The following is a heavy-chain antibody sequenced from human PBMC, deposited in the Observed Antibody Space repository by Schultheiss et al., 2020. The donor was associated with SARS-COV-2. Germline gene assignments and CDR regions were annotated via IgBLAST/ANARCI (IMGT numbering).Heavy chain of an antibody. V-gene: IGHV4-61*01. CDR3: ARQGAYYHDSSGYEFDY. Sequence: SQTLSLTCTVSGGSVSTGSHHRSSIRQPPGKGLEWIGYLFCSGSANYNPSLKSRVTISVDTSKNQFSLKLSSVTAADTAVYYCARQGAYYHDSSGYEFDYWGQGTLVTVSS. CDR2: LFCSGSA. CDR1: GGSVSTGSHH. D-gene: IGHD3-22*01. J-gene: IGHJ4*02.